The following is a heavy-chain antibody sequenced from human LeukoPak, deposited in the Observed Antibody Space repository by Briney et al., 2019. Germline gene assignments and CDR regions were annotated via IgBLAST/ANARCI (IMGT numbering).Heavy chain of an antibody. V-gene: IGHV4-34*01. J-gene: IGHJ4*02. Sequence: SETLSLTCAVYGGSFSGYYWSWIRQPPGKGLEWIGEINHSGSTNYNPSPKSRVTISVDTSKNQFSLKLSSVTAADTAVYYCARGDGGYDNFDYWGQGTLVTVSS. CDR2: INHSGST. CDR1: GGSFSGYY. D-gene: IGHD5-12*01. CDR3: ARGDGGYDNFDY.